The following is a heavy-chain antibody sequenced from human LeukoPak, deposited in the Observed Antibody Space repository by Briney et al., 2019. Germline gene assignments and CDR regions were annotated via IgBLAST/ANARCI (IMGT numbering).Heavy chain of an antibody. CDR1: GYSFTSYW. CDR3: ARDRWLPDYVAPGGFDP. J-gene: IGHJ5*02. D-gene: IGHD5-24*01. V-gene: IGHV5-51*01. Sequence: GESLKISCKGSGYSFTSYWIGWVRQMPGKGLEWMGIIYPGDSDTRYSPSFQGQVTISADKSISTAYLQWSSLKASDTAMYYCARDRWLPDYVAPGGFDPWGQGTLVTVSS. CDR2: IYPGDSDT.